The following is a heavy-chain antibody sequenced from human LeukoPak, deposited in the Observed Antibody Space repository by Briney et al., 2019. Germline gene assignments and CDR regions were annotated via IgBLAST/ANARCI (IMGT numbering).Heavy chain of an antibody. V-gene: IGHV1-8*03. CDR2: MNPNSGNT. J-gene: IGHJ6*03. CDR1: GYTFTSYD. Sequence: ASVKVSCKASGYTFTSYDINWVRQATGQGLEWMGWMNPNSGNTGYAQKFQGRVTITRNTSISTAYMELSSLRSEDTAVYYCARGGPVSSWYGYYYYYMDVWGKGTTVTVSS. D-gene: IGHD6-13*01. CDR3: ARGGPVSSWYGYYYYYMDV.